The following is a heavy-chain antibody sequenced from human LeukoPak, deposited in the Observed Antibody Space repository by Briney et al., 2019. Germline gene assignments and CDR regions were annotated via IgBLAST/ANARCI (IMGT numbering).Heavy chain of an antibody. J-gene: IGHJ2*01. Sequence: PGGSLGLSCTASGFIFSDYYMTWIRQAPGKGLEWVSSIYGTGGTTYYADAVKGRFTISRDNSKNTVCLQMNSLRDDDTAKYYCSKGGRGEAAAGTNWYFDLWGRGALVTVSS. V-gene: IGHV3-23*01. CDR1: GFIFSDYY. D-gene: IGHD6-13*01. CDR3: SKGGRGEAAAGTNWYFDL. CDR2: IYGTGGTT.